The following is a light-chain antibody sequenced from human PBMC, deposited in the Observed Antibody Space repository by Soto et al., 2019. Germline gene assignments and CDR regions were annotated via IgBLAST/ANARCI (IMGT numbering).Light chain of an antibody. CDR2: VGTGGIVG. CDR3: GADHGSGSNSI. J-gene: IGLJ2*01. CDR1: SGYSNYK. V-gene: IGLV9-49*01. Sequence: QSVLTQPPSASASLGASVTLTCTLSSGYSNYKVDWCQQRPGKGPRFVMRVGTGGIVGSKGDDIPDRFSVLGSGLNRYLTIKNIQEEDESDYHCGADHGSGSNSIFGGGTKLTVL.